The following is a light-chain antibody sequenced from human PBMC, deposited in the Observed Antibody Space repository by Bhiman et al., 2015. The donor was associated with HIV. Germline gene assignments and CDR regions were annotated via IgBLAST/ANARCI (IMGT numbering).Light chain of an antibody. V-gene: IGLV1-40*01. J-gene: IGLJ2*01. CDR2: ANT. CDR1: GSNIGAGYE. CDR3: QSYDSSLSGSV. Sequence: QSVLTQPPSVSGAPGQRVTISCTGSGSNIGAGYEVHWYHQLPGTAPKLLIYANTNRPSGVPDRFSGSKSSTSASLAITGLQAEDEADYYCQSYDSSLSGSVFGGGTKLTVV.